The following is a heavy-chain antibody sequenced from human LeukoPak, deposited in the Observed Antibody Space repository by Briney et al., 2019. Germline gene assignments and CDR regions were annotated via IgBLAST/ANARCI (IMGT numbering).Heavy chain of an antibody. CDR2: ISSSSSYI. CDR3: ARAGILTGYSIDY. Sequence: KAGGSLRLSCAASGFTFNTYSMNWVRQAPGKGLEWVSSISSSSSYIYYADSVKGRFTISRDNAKNSLYPQMNSLRAEDTAVYYCARAGILTGYSIDYWGQGTLVTVSS. J-gene: IGHJ4*02. CDR1: GFTFNTYS. V-gene: IGHV3-21*01. D-gene: IGHD3-9*01.